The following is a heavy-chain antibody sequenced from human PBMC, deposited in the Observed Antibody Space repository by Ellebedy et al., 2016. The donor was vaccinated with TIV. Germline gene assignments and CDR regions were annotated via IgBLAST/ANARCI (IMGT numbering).Heavy chain of an antibody. CDR1: GGSISSGSYY. J-gene: IGHJ6*03. CDR2: VYTSGST. Sequence: SETLSLXCTVSGGSISSGSYYWSWIRQPAGKGLEWIGRVYTSGSTNFNPSLKSRVTMSVDTSKNQFSLRLTSVTAADTAVYYCARGYDYWTGYHRYLPYMDVWGAGTTVTVSS. V-gene: IGHV4-61*02. CDR3: ARGYDYWTGYHRYLPYMDV. D-gene: IGHD3-3*01.